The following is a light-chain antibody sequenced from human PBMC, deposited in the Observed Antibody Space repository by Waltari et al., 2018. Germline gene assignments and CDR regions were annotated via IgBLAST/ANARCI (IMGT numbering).Light chain of an antibody. Sequence: DIQMTQSPSSLSASVGDRVTITCRASQSISSYLNWYQQKPGKAPKPLIYAASSLPSGVPSRFSGSGSGTDFTLTISSLQPEDFATYYCQQSYSTPSITFGQGTRLEIK. CDR3: QQSYSTPSIT. J-gene: IGKJ5*01. CDR2: AAS. V-gene: IGKV1-39*01. CDR1: QSISSY.